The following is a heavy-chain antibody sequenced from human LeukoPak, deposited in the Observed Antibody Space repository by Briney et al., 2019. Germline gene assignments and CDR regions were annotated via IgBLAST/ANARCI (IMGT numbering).Heavy chain of an antibody. J-gene: IGHJ4*02. V-gene: IGHV3-30*14. Sequence: GGSLRLSCAASGFTFSSYAMHWVRQAPGKGLEWVAVISYDGSNKYYADSVKGRFTISRDNSKNTLNLQMNSLRGEDTAVYYCATKGDSGWFFDYWGQGTLVTVSS. D-gene: IGHD6-19*01. CDR2: ISYDGSNK. CDR1: GFTFSSYA. CDR3: ATKGDSGWFFDY.